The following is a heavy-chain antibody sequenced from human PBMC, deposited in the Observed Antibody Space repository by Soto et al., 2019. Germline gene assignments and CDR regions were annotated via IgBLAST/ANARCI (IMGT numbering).Heavy chain of an antibody. V-gene: IGHV1-69*06. D-gene: IGHD5-12*01. CDR1: GGTFSSYT. CDR2: LIPIFGTT. Sequence: QVQLVQSGAEVKKPGSSVKVSCRASGGTFSSYTISWVRQSPGQGLEWMGGLIPIFGTTNYAQKFQGRVTITADKSTNTAYMELSSLRSEDTAVYYCARGGDGYNQAYKYYFDYWGQGTLVTVSS. J-gene: IGHJ4*02. CDR3: ARGGDGYNQAYKYYFDY.